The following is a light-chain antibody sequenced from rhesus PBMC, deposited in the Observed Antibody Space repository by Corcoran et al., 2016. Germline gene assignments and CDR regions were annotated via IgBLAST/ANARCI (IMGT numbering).Light chain of an antibody. J-gene: IGKJ1*01. Sequence: DIQMTQSPSSLSASVGDRVTITCRASQTISRYLAWYQQKPGKVPKLLIYAASSLEIGVPSRFSGSGSGTDFTLTIRSLQPEDFTTYYCQQYDGLPWTFGQGTKVEIK. CDR2: AAS. CDR3: QQYDGLPWT. CDR1: QTISRY. V-gene: IGKV1-44*01.